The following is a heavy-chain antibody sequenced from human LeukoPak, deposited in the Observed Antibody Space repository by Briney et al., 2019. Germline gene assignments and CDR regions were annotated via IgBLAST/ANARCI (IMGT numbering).Heavy chain of an antibody. CDR1: RYTFSSYD. V-gene: IGHV1-8*01. CDR3: ARLSQTPDYYSSGGYYYLGY. Sequence: ASVKVSCKASRYTFSSYDINWVREAAGQGLEWMGWMNPNTGRTGFAQKFQGRLTLTRDTSISTAYMELSSLRSEDTAVYYCARLSQTPDYYSSGGYYYLGYWGQGTPVTVSS. J-gene: IGHJ4*02. D-gene: IGHD3-22*01. CDR2: MNPNTGRT.